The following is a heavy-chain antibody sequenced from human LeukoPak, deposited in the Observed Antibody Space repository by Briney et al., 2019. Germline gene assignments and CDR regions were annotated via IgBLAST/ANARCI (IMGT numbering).Heavy chain of an antibody. Sequence: PSETLSLTCTVSGGSISSSSYYWGWIRQPPGKGLEWIGSIYYSGSTYYNPSLKSRVTISVDMSKNQFSLKLSSVTAADTAVYYCARESDFRVSNWFDPWGQGTLVTVSS. J-gene: IGHJ5*02. CDR2: IYYSGST. V-gene: IGHV4-39*07. D-gene: IGHD3-3*01. CDR1: GGSISSSSYY. CDR3: ARESDFRVSNWFDP.